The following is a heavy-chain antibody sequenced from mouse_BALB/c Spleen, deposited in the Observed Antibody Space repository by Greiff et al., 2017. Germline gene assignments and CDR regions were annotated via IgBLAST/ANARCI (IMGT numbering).Heavy chain of an antibody. CDR3: ARDGSSPIAY. CDR1: GFTFSSYA. J-gene: IGHJ3*01. Sequence: EVQLVESGGGLVKPGGSLKLSCAASGFTFSSYAMSWVRQTPEKRLEWVASISSGSSTIYYADTVKGRFTISRDNPKNTLFLQMTSLRSEDTAMYYCARDGSSPIAYWGQGTLVTVSA. CDR2: ISSGSSTI. D-gene: IGHD1-1*01. V-gene: IGHV5-17*02.